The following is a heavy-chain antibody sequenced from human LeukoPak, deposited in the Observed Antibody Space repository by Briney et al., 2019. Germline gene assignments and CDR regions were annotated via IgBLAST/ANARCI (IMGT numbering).Heavy chain of an antibody. CDR2: INPSGGST. J-gene: IGHJ5*02. CDR1: GYTFTSYY. CDR3: ARDSSGYCSFFP. Sequence: EASVKVSCKASGYTFTSYYMHWVRQAPGQGLEWMGIINPSGGSTSYARKFQGRVTMTRDTSTSTVYMELSSLRSEDTAVYYCARDSSGYCSFFPWSQGTLVTVSS. D-gene: IGHD3-22*01. V-gene: IGHV1-46*01.